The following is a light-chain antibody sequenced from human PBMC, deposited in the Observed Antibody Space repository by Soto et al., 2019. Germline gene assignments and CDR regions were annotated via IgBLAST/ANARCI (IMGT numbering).Light chain of an antibody. CDR2: HAS. J-gene: IGKJ4*01. CDR1: QSVSSS. Sequence: EVGMTQSPATLSVSPGERATLSCRASQSVSSSLAWYQQKPGQAPRLLIYHASTGATGIPARFSGSGSGTDFTLTITSLQSEDFAVFYCLQYHHWPLTFGGGTKVEF. CDR3: LQYHHWPLT. V-gene: IGKV3-15*01.